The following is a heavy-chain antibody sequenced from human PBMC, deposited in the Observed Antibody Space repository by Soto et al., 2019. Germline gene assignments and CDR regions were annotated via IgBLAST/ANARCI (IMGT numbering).Heavy chain of an antibody. V-gene: IGHV4-31*03. CDR1: GGSISSGGYY. CDR2: IYYSGRT. Sequence: SETLSLTCTVSGGSISSGGYYWSWIRQHPGKGLEWIGYIYYSGRTYYNPSLKSRVTISVDTPKNQFSLKLSSVTAADTAVYYCARTYDGSGPNSGGYAFDIWGQGTMVT. J-gene: IGHJ3*02. D-gene: IGHD3-22*01. CDR3: ARTYDGSGPNSGGYAFDI.